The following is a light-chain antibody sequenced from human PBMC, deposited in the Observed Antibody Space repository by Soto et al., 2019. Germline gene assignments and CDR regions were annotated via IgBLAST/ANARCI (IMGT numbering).Light chain of an antibody. CDR1: QSVLNSYNKKNC. Sequence: DIVMTQSPDSLALSLGERATINCKSSQSVLNSYNKKNCLGWYQQKPGQSPKLLINWASTRESGVPDRFSGSGSGTDFTLSISSLKGEDVAVYYCQQYYTTLTFGGGTKVEI. J-gene: IGKJ4*01. CDR3: QQYYTTLT. V-gene: IGKV4-1*01. CDR2: WAS.